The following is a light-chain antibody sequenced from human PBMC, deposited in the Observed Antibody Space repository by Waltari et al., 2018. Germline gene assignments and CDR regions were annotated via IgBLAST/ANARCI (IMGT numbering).Light chain of an antibody. CDR3: QQYHSYRT. Sequence: DIQLTQSPSTLSASVGDRVTTTCRASQSISSWLAWYQQKPGKAPKLLIYKASSLESGVPSRFSGSGSGTEFTLTISSLQPDDCATYYCQQYHSYRTFGQGTKVEIK. V-gene: IGKV1-5*03. J-gene: IGKJ1*01. CDR1: QSISSW. CDR2: KAS.